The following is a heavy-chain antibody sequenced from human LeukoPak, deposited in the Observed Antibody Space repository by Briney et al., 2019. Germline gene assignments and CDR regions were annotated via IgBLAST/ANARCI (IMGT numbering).Heavy chain of an antibody. CDR3: ATTLTHSSGWYMLAFDI. J-gene: IGHJ3*02. D-gene: IGHD6-19*01. CDR2: ISYDGSNK. CDR1: GFTFSSYG. Sequence: PGGSLRLSCAASGFTFSSYGMHWVREAPGKGLEWVAVISYDGSNKYYADSVKGRFTISRDNSKNTLYLQMNSLRAEDTAVYYCATTLTHSSGWYMLAFDIWGQGTMVTVSS. V-gene: IGHV3-30*03.